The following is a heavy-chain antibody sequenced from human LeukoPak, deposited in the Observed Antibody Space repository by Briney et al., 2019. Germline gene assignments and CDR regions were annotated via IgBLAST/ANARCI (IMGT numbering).Heavy chain of an antibody. CDR3: TRARPYDTGNYPEYGF. CDR1: GFTFRIYG. Sequence: PGGSLRLSCAASGFTFRIYGMHWVRQTPGKGLQWVAYISYDASNEYYTDSVKGRFTISRDNSENTLHLQMIRLRPEDTAIYYCTRARPYDTGNYPEYGFWGQGTLVTVSS. D-gene: IGHD3-22*01. V-gene: IGHV3-30*03. CDR2: ISYDASNE. J-gene: IGHJ4*02.